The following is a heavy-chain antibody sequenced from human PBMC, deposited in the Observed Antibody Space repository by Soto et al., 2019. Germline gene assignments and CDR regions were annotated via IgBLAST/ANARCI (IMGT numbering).Heavy chain of an antibody. V-gene: IGHV3-15*07. J-gene: IGHJ4*01. CDR3: TKDSRTTLPEIRFDY. CDR1: GFPFTNAW. Sequence: CVASGFPFTNAWINWVRQVPGKGLEWVGRVKSKTDGGSSDYAAAVKGRFAVSRDDSRNIVYLQMNSLKIEDTGVYYCTKDSRTTLPEIRFDYWGHGTQVTVSS. CDR2: VKSKTDGGSS. D-gene: IGHD1-26*01.